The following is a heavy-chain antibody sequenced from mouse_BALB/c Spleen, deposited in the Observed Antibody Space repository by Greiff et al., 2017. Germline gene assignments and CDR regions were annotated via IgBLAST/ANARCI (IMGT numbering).Heavy chain of an antibody. CDR2: ISSGGSYT. V-gene: IGHV5-9-4*01. CDR1: GFTFSSYA. J-gene: IGHJ4*01. Sequence: EVQLVESGGGLVKPGGSLKLSCAASGFTFSSYAMSWVRQSPEKRLEWVAEISSGGSYTYYPDTVTGRFTISRDNAKNTLDLEMSSLRSEDTAMYYCARGQQGAMDYWGQGTSVTVSS. CDR3: ARGQQGAMDY.